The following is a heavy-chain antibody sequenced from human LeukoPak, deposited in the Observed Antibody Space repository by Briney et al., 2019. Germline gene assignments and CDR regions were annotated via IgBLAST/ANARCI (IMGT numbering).Heavy chain of an antibody. CDR1: GFTFSSYV. V-gene: IGHV3-23*01. CDR3: AKGGHGRREHSGYSRSASTD. D-gene: IGHD3-22*01. CDR2: ISGSGGST. J-gene: IGHJ4*02. Sequence: GGSLRLSCAASGFTFSSYVMSWVRQAPGKGLEWVSAISGSGGSTYYADSVKGRFTISRDNSKNTLYLQMNSLRAEDTAVYYCAKGGHGRREHSGYSRSASTDWGQGTLVTVSS.